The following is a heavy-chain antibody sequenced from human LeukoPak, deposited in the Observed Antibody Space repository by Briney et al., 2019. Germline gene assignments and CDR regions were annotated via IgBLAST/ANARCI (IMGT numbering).Heavy chain of an antibody. CDR3: ARRGGPYFDY. J-gene: IGHJ4*02. CDR1: GYTFTDYH. CDR2: INPISGGT. Sequence: ASVKVSCKASGYTFTDYHIHWVRQAPGEGLEWMGWINPISGGTNFAQKFQGRVTMTSDTSISTAYMELSGLRSDDTAVYYCARRGGPYFDYCGQGTLVTVSS. V-gene: IGHV1-2*02. D-gene: IGHD3-16*01.